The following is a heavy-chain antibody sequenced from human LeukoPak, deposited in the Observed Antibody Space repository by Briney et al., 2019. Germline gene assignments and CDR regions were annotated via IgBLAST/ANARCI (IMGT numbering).Heavy chain of an antibody. Sequence: SETLSLTCAVYGGSFSGYYWNWIRQPPEKGLEWIGEINHSGSTNYNPSLKSRVTISVDTSKNQFSLKLSSVTAADTAVYYCARDLVVVPAAMDVWGQGTTVTVSS. J-gene: IGHJ6*02. CDR2: INHSGST. V-gene: IGHV4-34*01. CDR3: ARDLVVVPAAMDV. D-gene: IGHD2-2*01. CDR1: GGSFSGYY.